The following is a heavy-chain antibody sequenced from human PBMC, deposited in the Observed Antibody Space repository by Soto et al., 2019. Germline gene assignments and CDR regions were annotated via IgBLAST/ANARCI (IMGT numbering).Heavy chain of an antibody. CDR1: GFTFSSYA. Sequence: EVQLLESGGDVVRPGGSLRLSCAASGFTFSSYAMGWVRQAPGKGLEWVAGVSRSGTYTFYADSVRGRFSISRDNSRDTVDMYMNALRGDDTAVYFCVKYTVTEDLGESWGQGTLVSVSS. D-gene: IGHD3-16*01. CDR3: VKYTVTEDLGES. V-gene: IGHV3-23*01. CDR2: VSRSGTYT. J-gene: IGHJ5*02.